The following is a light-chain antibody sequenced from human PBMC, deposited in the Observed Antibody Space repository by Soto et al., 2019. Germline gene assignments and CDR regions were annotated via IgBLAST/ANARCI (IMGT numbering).Light chain of an antibody. CDR1: SSDVGRYNY. V-gene: IGLV2-14*03. J-gene: IGLJ2*01. CDR2: DVR. Sequence: QSALTQPASVSGSPGQSITISCTGTSSDVGRYNYVSWYQQHPGKAPKLMIYDVRNRPSGVSNRFSGSKSGNSASLTISGLQAEDEADYYCSSYTTSNTVIFGGGTKLTVL. CDR3: SSYTTSNTVI.